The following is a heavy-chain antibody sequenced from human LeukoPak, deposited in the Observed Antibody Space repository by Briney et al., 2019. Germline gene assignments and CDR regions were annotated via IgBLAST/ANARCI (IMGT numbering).Heavy chain of an antibody. CDR1: GGSISSGGYS. V-gene: IGHV4-61*08. CDR2: IYYSGST. D-gene: IGHD5-18*01. CDR3: ARAPNSYGYLKERRYFDY. Sequence: SETLSLTCAVSGGSISSGGYSGSWIRQPPGKGLEWTGYIYYSGSTNYNPSLKSRVTISVDTSKNQFSLKLSSVTAADTAVYYCARAPNSYGYLKERRYFDYWGQGTLVTVSS. J-gene: IGHJ4*02.